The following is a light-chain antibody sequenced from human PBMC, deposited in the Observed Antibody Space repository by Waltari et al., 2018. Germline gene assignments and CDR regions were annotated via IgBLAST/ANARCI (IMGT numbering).Light chain of an antibody. V-gene: IGKV3-20*01. J-gene: IGKJ4*01. Sequence: EIVLTQSPGTLSLSPGERATLSCRASQSLSNNYLAWYQHKRGQAPRLLVFGAFNRATGIPDRFSGSGSGADFTLTIRRLEPEDFAVYYCQLYGSLPLTFGGGTKVEIK. CDR1: QSLSNNY. CDR3: QLYGSLPLT. CDR2: GAF.